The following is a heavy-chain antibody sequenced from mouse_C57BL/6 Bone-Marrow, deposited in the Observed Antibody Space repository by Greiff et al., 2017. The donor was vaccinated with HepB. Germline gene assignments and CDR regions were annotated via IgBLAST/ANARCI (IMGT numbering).Heavy chain of an antibody. CDR3: ARWGYGSSYPYYAMDY. V-gene: IGHV1-64*01. Sequence: QVQLQQPGAELVKPGASVKLSCKASGYTFTSYWMHWVKQRPGQGLEWIGMIHPNSGSTNYNEKFKSKATLTVDKSSSTAYMQLSSLTSEDSAVYYCARWGYGSSYPYYAMDYWGQGTSVTVSS. J-gene: IGHJ4*01. D-gene: IGHD1-1*01. CDR2: IHPNSGST. CDR1: GYTFTSYW.